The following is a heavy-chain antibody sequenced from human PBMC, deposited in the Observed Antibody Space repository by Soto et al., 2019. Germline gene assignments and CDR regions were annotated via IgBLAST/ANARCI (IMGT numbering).Heavy chain of an antibody. CDR3: AADSYGNDAFDI. CDR1: GFTFTSSA. CDR2: IVVGSGNT. Sequence: SAKVSCKASGFTFTSSAMQWVRQARGQRLEWIGWIVVGSGNTNYVQKFQERVTITRGMSTSTAYMELSSLRSEDTAVYYCAADSYGNDAFDIWGQGTMVTVSS. D-gene: IGHD4-17*01. V-gene: IGHV1-58*02. J-gene: IGHJ3*02.